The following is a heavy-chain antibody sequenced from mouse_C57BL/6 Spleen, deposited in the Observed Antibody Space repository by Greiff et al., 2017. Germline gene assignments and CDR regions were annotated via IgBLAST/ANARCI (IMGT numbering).Heavy chain of an antibody. Sequence: VQLQQSGPGLVKPSQSLSLTCSVTGYSITSGYYWNWIRQFPGNKLEWMGYISYDGSNNYNPSLKNRISITRDTSKNQFFLKLNSVTTEDTATYYCARGDYYGSSLGYWGQGTTLTVSS. CDR3: ARGDYYGSSLGY. V-gene: IGHV3-6*01. J-gene: IGHJ2*01. CDR2: ISYDGSN. D-gene: IGHD1-1*01. CDR1: GYSITSGYY.